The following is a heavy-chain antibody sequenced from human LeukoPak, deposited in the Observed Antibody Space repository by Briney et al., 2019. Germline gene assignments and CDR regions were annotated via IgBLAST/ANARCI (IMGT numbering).Heavy chain of an antibody. CDR2: ISRSSSYI. CDR3: ARVDTAMAPTEYYYYMDV. V-gene: IGHV3-21*01. D-gene: IGHD5-18*01. CDR1: GFTFSSYS. Sequence: PGGALRLSCAASGFTFSSYSMNWVRQAPGKGREGVSSISRSSSYIYYADSVKGRFTISRDNAKNSLYLQMNSLRAEDTAVYYCARVDTAMAPTEYYYYMDVWGKGTTVTVSS. J-gene: IGHJ6*03.